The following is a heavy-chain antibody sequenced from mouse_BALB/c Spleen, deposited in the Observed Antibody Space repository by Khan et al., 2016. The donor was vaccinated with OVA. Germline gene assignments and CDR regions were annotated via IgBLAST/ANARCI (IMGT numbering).Heavy chain of an antibody. CDR3: TRDYYGSSYVAY. J-gene: IGHJ3*01. CDR1: GFTFSNFG. Sequence: EVELVESGGGLVQPGGSRKLSCAASGFTFSNFGMHWFRQAPEKGLEWVAYISSGSSTIYYADTVKGRFTISRDIPKNTLFLQMTSLRSEDTAMYYCTRDYYGSSYVAYWGQGTLVTVSA. V-gene: IGHV5-17*02. CDR2: ISSGSSTI. D-gene: IGHD1-1*01.